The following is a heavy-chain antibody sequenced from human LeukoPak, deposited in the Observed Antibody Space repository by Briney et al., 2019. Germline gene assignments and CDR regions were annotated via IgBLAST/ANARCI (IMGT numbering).Heavy chain of an antibody. D-gene: IGHD3/OR15-3a*01. CDR2: IYHSGST. V-gene: IGHV4-31*03. Sequence: PSETLSLTCTVSGGSISSGGYYWSWIRQHPGKGLEWIGYIYHSGSTYYNPSLKSRVTISVDTSKNQFSLKLSSVTAADTAVYYCARVDPRRDSYYMDVWGKGTTVTVSS. CDR1: GGSISSGGYY. J-gene: IGHJ6*03. CDR3: ARVDPRRDSYYMDV.